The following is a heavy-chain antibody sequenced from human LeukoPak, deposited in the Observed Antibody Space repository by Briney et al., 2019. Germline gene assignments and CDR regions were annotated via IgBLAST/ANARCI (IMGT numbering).Heavy chain of an antibody. J-gene: IGHJ5*02. CDR1: GGSISSGGYY. V-gene: IGHV4-31*03. D-gene: IGHD3-22*01. CDR2: IYYSGST. Sequence: TSEPLSLTCTVSGGSISSGGYYWSWIRQHPGKGLEWIGYIYYSGSTYYNPSLKSRVTISVDTSKNQFSLKLSSVTAADTAVYYCARALITMIVVGTFDPWGQGTLVTVSS. CDR3: ARALITMIVVGTFDP.